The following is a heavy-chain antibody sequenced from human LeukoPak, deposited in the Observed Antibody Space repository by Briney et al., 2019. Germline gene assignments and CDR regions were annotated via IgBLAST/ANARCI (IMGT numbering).Heavy chain of an antibody. J-gene: IGHJ6*04. CDR2: TYYRSKWYN. CDR3: ARDGFLPYGSGSYRGMDV. CDR1: GDSVSSNSAA. Sequence: SQTLSLTCGISGDSVSSNSAAWNWIRQSASRGLEWLGRTYYRSKWYNDYALSVKSRITINPDTSKNQFSLQLNSVTPEDTAVYYCARDGFLPYGSGSYRGMDVWGKGTTVTVSS. D-gene: IGHD3-10*01. V-gene: IGHV6-1*01.